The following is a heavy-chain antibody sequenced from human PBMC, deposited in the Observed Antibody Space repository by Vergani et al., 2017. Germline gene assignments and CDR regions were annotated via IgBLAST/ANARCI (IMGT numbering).Heavy chain of an antibody. V-gene: IGHV6-1*01. CDR2: TYYRSKWYN. D-gene: IGHD6-13*01. J-gene: IGHJ6*04. Sequence: QVQLQQSGPGLVKPSQTLSLTCAISGDSVSSNSAAWNWIRQSPSRGLEWLGRTYYRSKWYNDYAVSVKSRITINPDTSKNQFSLQLNSVTPEYTAVYYCARASLGIAAAYYYYYCAMDVWGKGTTVTVSS. CDR3: ARASLGIAAAYYYYYCAMDV. CDR1: GDSVSSNSAA.